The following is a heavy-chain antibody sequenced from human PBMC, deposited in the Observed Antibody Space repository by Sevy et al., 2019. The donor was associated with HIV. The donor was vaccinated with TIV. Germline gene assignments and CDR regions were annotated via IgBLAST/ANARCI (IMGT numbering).Heavy chain of an antibody. CDR2: ISYDGSNK. Sequence: GGSLRLSCAASGFTFSSFGMHWVRQAPGKGLEWVSFISYDGSNKKYADSVKGRLTVSRDKSKNTLYLQMNSLRAEVTAVYYCAKDLDYFDSSAGPSSLIYNYYYGLEDWGPGTTVTVSS. J-gene: IGHJ6*02. CDR3: AKDLDYFDSSAGPSSLIYNYYYGLED. V-gene: IGHV3-30*18. D-gene: IGHD3-22*01. CDR1: GFTFSSFG.